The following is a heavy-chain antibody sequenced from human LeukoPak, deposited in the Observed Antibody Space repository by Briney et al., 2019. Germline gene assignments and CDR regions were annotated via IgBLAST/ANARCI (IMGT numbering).Heavy chain of an antibody. V-gene: IGHV3-30*04. CDR1: GFTFSNYA. J-gene: IGHJ4*02. Sequence: GGSLRLSCAASGFTFSNYAMHWVRQAPGKGLEWLAVISHDGSDKYNADSVKGRFTISRDISTDTLWLQMDSLRTEDTAVYYCAKGPLRGTAAAIDYWGQGTLVTVSS. CDR3: AKGPLRGTAAAIDY. D-gene: IGHD2-2*01. CDR2: ISHDGSDK.